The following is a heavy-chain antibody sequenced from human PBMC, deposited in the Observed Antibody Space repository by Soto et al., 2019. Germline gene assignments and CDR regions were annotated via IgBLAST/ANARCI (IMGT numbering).Heavy chain of an antibody. J-gene: IGHJ5*02. V-gene: IGHV4-39*01. Sequence: KASETLSLTCTVSGGSISSSSYYWGWIRQPPGKGLEWIGSIYYSGSTYYNPSLKSRVTISVDTSKNQFSLKLSSVTAADTAVYYCARRKKGVTGTTGNWFDPWGQGTLVTVSS. CDR2: IYYSGST. CDR1: GGSISSSSYY. CDR3: ARRKKGVTGTTGNWFDP. D-gene: IGHD1-20*01.